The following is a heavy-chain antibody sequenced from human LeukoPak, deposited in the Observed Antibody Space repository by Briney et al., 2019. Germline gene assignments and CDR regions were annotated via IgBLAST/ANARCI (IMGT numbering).Heavy chain of an antibody. Sequence: PGGSLRLSCAASGFTFSYYEMNWVRQAPGKGLEWISYISGSGENRSYADSVRGRFTISRDNANYSLNLQMNSLRAEDTAVYYCARGITMIRGAFDIWGQGTMVTVSS. CDR1: GFTFSYYE. CDR2: ISGSGENR. D-gene: IGHD3-22*01. J-gene: IGHJ3*02. V-gene: IGHV3-48*03. CDR3: ARGITMIRGAFDI.